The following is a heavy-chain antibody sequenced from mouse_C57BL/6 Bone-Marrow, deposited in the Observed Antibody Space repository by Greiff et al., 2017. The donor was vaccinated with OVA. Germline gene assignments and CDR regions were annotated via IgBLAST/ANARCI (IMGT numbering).Heavy chain of an antibody. CDR1: GYTFTDYE. CDR2: IDPETGGT. D-gene: IGHD2-1*01. J-gene: IGHJ2*01. CDR3: TRIYYGPYY. Sequence: VQLQQSGAELVRPGASVTLSCKASGYTFTDYEMHWVKQTPVHGLEWIGAIDPETGGTAYNQKFKGKAILTADKSSRTAYMELRSLTSEDSAVYYCTRIYYGPYYWGQGTTLTVSS. V-gene: IGHV1-15*01.